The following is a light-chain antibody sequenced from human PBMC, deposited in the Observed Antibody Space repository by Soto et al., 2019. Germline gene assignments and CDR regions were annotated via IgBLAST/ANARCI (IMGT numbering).Light chain of an antibody. V-gene: IGLV1-40*01. CDR2: GNS. J-gene: IGLJ3*02. Sequence: QSVLTQPPSVSGAPGQRVTISCTGSSSNIGAGYGVHWYQLLPGTAPKLLIYGNSNRPSGVPDRFSGSKSGTSASLAITGLQADDEADYYCQSYDTSLSGRVFGGGTKVTVL. CDR3: QSYDTSLSGRV. CDR1: SSNIGAGYG.